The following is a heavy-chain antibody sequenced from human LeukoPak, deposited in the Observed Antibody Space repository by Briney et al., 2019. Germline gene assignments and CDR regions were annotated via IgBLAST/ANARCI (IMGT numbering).Heavy chain of an antibody. D-gene: IGHD3-3*01. V-gene: IGHV3-23*01. CDR2: IWGGGGST. J-gene: IGHJ6*02. Sequence: GGSLRLSCAASGFTFSRYAMSWVRQAPGKGLEWVSAIWGGGGSTYYADSVKGRVTISRDNSKNTLYLQMNSLRAEDTSVYYCANGLRFAFISSGMDVWGQGTTVTVSS. CDR3: ANGLRFAFISSGMDV. CDR1: GFTFSRYA.